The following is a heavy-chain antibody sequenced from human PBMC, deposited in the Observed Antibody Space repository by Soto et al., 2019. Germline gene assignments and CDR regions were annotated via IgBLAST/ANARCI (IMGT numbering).Heavy chain of an antibody. Sequence: LRLSCAASGFTFSSYSMKWVRQAPWKWLEWVSYISSSSSTIYYADSVKGRFTISRDNAKNSLYLQMNSLRDEDTAVYYCARDNYDFWSGLSYGMDVWGQGTTVTVSS. CDR2: ISSSSSTI. D-gene: IGHD3-3*01. CDR1: GFTFSSYS. J-gene: IGHJ6*02. V-gene: IGHV3-48*02. CDR3: ARDNYDFWSGLSYGMDV.